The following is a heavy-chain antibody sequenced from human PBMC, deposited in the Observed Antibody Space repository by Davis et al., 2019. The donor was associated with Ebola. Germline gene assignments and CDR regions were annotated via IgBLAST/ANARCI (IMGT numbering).Heavy chain of an antibody. V-gene: IGHV5-51*01. CDR1: GYSFSSYW. CDR2: IYAGDSDT. CDR3: ARQASLYGSSDS. Sequence: GESLKISCQGSGYSFSSYWIAWVRQMPGKGLEWMGVIYAGDSDTRYSPSFEGQLTLSVDRSTTTAYLQWSSLKASDTAMYYCARQASLYGSSDSWGQGTLVTVSS. J-gene: IGHJ4*02. D-gene: IGHD3-22*01.